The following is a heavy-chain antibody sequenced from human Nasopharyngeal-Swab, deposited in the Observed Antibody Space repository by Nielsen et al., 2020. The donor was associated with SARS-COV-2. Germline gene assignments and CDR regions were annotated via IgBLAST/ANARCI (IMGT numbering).Heavy chain of an antibody. J-gene: IGHJ6*02. CDR2: IRSSSTYI. CDR3: ARDGLDYDFWSAYFMDV. D-gene: IGHD3-3*01. V-gene: IGHV3-21*01. Sequence: GEALKISWAASGFTFSNYNMNWVRQAPGKGLEWVSSIRSSSTYIYYADSVKGRLTISRDNTKNSLSLQMNSLRAEDTAVYYCARDGLDYDFWSAYFMDVWGQGTTVTVSS. CDR1: GFTFSNYN.